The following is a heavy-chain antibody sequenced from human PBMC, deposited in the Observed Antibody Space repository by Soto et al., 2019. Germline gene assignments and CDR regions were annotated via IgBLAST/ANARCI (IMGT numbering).Heavy chain of an antibody. CDR2: ITYDGANG. CDR1: GFIFRSYA. CDR3: ARAFSGSYPNFDY. J-gene: IGHJ4*02. Sequence: PGESLKISCLASGFIFRSYAMHWVRQAPGKGLEWVAVITYDGANGYYADSVRGRFAISRDNSKSTLFLQMNSLRPEDTAVYYCARAFSGSYPNFDYWGQGTLVTVSS. D-gene: IGHD1-26*01. V-gene: IGHV3-30*09.